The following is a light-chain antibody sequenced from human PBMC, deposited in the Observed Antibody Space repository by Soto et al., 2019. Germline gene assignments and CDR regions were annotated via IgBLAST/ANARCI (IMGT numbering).Light chain of an antibody. Sequence: EIVMTQSPATLSVSPGERATLSCRASQSVGSNLAWYQQKPGQAPRLLIYGASTRATGIPARFSGSGSGTEFTLTISSLQPEDFATYYCQQSYSSPETFGQGTPVEI. CDR1: QSVGSN. CDR2: GAS. V-gene: IGKV3-15*01. CDR3: QQSYSSPET. J-gene: IGKJ1*01.